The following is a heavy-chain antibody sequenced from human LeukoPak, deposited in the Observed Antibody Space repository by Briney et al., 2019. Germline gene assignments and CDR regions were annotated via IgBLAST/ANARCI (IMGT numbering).Heavy chain of an antibody. D-gene: IGHD1-7*01. Sequence: RTGGSLRLSCEASGFTFANSGTSWVRQVPGKGLEWLSAINWNGGSVGSAASVQGRFTISRDNSKNMVHLQMTRLKVEDTGVYYCARRTRGPDYWGQGTVVIVSS. CDR2: INWNGGSV. CDR1: GFTFANSG. CDR3: ARRTRGPDY. V-gene: IGHV3-20*04. J-gene: IGHJ4*02.